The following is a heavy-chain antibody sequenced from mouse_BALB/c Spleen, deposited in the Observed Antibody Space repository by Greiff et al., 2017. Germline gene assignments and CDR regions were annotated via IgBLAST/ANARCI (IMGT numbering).Heavy chain of an antibody. V-gene: IGHV14-3*02. D-gene: IGHD2-14*01. CDR2: IDPANGNT. CDR3: AYRYDYFDY. J-gene: IGHJ2*01. Sequence: EVQLKQSGAELVKPGASVKLSCSASGFNIKDTYMHWVKQRPEQGLEWIGRIDPANGNTKYDPKFQGKATITADTSSNTAYLQLSSLTSEDTAVYYCAYRYDYFDYWGQGTTLTVSS. CDR1: GFNIKDTY.